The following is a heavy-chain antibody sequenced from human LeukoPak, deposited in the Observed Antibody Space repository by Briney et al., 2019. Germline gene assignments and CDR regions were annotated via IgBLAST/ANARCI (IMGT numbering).Heavy chain of an antibody. V-gene: IGHV3-21*01. CDR1: GFTFSSYS. J-gene: IGHJ3*02. CDR3: ARAPYDSSGYYGAFDI. D-gene: IGHD3-22*01. CDR2: ISSSSSYI. Sequence: GGSLRLSCAASGFTFSSYSMNWVRQAPGKGLEWVSSISSSSSYIYYADSVKGRFTISRDNSKNTLYLQMNSLRAEDTAVYYCARAPYDSSGYYGAFDIWGQGTMVTVSS.